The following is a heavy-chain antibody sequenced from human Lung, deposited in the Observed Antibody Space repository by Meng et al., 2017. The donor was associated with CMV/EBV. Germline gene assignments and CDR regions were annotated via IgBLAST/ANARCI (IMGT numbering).Heavy chain of an antibody. CDR1: GFTFSSYR. V-gene: IGHV3-21*01. CDR3: ATGATLDY. Sequence: GGSLRLSCAASGFTFSSYRINWVRQAPGKGLEWVASISSTSAYIYYAESVEGRFIISRDNAKSSLYLTMDNLAVEDTAVYYCATGATLDYWGQGTLGTVSS. CDR2: ISSTSAYI. D-gene: IGHD3-10*01. J-gene: IGHJ4*02.